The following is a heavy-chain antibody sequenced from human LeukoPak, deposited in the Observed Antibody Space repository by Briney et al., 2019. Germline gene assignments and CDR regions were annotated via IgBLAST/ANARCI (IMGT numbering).Heavy chain of an antibody. CDR2: TNWNGGST. Sequence: GGSLRLACAAFGFSFDDYGMSWVRQAPGKGLEWVSGTNWNGGSTGYADSVKGRFTISRDNARNSLYLQMNSLGAEDTALYFCARRRVTVVRRVDITSYYFDYWGQGTLVTVSS. CDR3: ARRRVTVVRRVDITSYYFDY. CDR1: GFSFDDYG. J-gene: IGHJ4*02. V-gene: IGHV3-20*04. D-gene: IGHD3-10*01.